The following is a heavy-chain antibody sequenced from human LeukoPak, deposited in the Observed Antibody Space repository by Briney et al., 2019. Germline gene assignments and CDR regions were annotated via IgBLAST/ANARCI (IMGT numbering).Heavy chain of an antibody. CDR1: GYTFTGYY. D-gene: IGHD3-22*01. CDR2: INPNSGGT. V-gene: IGHV1-2*02. J-gene: IGHJ4*02. Sequence: ASVKVSCKASGYTFTGYYMHRVRQAPGQGLERMGWINPNSGGTNYAQKFQGRVTMTRDTSISTAYMELSRLRSDDAAVYYCARVYHDSSGYYYWGQGTLVTVSS. CDR3: ARVYHDSSGYYY.